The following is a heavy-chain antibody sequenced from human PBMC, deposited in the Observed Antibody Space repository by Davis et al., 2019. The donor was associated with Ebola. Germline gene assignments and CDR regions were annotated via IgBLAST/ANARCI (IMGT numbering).Heavy chain of an antibody. J-gene: IGHJ5*02. D-gene: IGHD2-21*02. CDR1: GGSFRGFK. V-gene: IGHV4-34*01. Sequence: SETLSLTCAVYGGSFRGFKWSWVRQPPGKGLEWIGEISLGGTTNYNPSLKSRLSMSLDTSRNQFSLHLNSVTAADTAVYYCSRTSLTSIPDLGLGSNYFDPWGQGTLVTVSS. CDR3: SRTSLTSIPDLGLGSNYFDP. CDR2: ISLGGTT.